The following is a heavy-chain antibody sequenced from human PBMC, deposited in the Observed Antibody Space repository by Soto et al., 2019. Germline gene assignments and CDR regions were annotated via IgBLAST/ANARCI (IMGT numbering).Heavy chain of an antibody. CDR3: ARHPLQADSGAFDY. Sequence: SETLSLTCTVSGGSISSSSYYWGWIRQPPGKGLEWIGSIYYSGSTYYNPSLKSRVTISVDTSKNQFSLKLSSVTAADTAVYYCARHPLQADSGAFDYWGQGTLVTVSS. CDR2: IYYSGST. D-gene: IGHD3-10*01. CDR1: GGSISSSSYY. V-gene: IGHV4-39*01. J-gene: IGHJ4*02.